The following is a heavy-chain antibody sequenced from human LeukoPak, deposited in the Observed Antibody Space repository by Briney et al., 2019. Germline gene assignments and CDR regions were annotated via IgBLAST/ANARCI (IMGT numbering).Heavy chain of an antibody. D-gene: IGHD1-1*01. V-gene: IGHV4-59*01. CDR3: ARSRGPTGTCYFDY. Sequence: SETLSLTCTVSGGSISSYYWSWIRQPPGKGLKWIGYIYYSGSTNYNPSLKSRVTISVDTSKNQFSLKLSSVTAADTAVYYCARSRGPTGTCYFDYWGQGTLVTVSS. CDR1: GGSISSYY. J-gene: IGHJ4*02. CDR2: IYYSGST.